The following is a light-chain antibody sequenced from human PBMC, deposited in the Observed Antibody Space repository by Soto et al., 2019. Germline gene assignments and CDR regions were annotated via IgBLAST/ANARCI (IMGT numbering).Light chain of an antibody. CDR1: QSVSSK. Sequence: EIVMTQSPATLSVSPGERATLSCRASQSVSSKLAWYQQQPGQAPRLLIYGASTRATGIPARFSGSGSGTEFTLTISSLQSADFAVYYCQQYNNWPPWTFGQGTKVDIK. V-gene: IGKV3-15*01. CDR3: QQYNNWPPWT. J-gene: IGKJ1*01. CDR2: GAS.